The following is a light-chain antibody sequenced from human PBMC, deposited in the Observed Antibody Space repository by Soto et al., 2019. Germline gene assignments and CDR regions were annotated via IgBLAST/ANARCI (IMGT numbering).Light chain of an antibody. J-gene: IGLJ1*01. CDR2: EDN. CDR1: NIGDQR. Sequence: SYELTQPPSGAVAPGQTARITWGANNIGDQRVHWYQLKPGQAPVLVVCEDNDRPSGIPVRFSGSNSGNSATLSINRVAAADDPDYYCQVWDARSDHFVFGTGTKVTVL. V-gene: IGLV3-21*02. CDR3: QVWDARSDHFV.